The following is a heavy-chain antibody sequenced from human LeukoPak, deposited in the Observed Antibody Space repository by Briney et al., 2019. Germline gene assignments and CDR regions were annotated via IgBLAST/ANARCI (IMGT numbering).Heavy chain of an antibody. CDR1: GGSFSGYY. J-gene: IGHJ2*01. CDR2: INHSGST. CDR3: ARKLWFGEFPTGY. V-gene: IGHV4-34*01. Sequence: SETLSLTCAVYGGSFSGYYWSWIRQPPGKGLEWIGEINHSGSTNYNPSLKSRVTISVDTSKNQFSLKLSSVTAADTAVYYCARKLWFGEFPTGYWGRGTLVTVSS. D-gene: IGHD3-10*01.